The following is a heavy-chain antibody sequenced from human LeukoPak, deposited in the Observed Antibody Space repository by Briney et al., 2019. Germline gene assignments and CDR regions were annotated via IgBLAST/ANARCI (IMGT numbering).Heavy chain of an antibody. D-gene: IGHD6-13*01. CDR1: GFTFSSYA. CDR2: ISASGGTT. V-gene: IGHV3-23*01. CDR3: AKDGAPQQLVIY. Sequence: PGGSLRLSCAASGFTFSSYAMTWVRQAPGKGLEWVSVISASGGTTYYADSVKGRFTISRDNSKNTLYLQMKSLRAEDTAIYYCAKDGAPQQLVIYWGRGTLVTVSS. J-gene: IGHJ4*02.